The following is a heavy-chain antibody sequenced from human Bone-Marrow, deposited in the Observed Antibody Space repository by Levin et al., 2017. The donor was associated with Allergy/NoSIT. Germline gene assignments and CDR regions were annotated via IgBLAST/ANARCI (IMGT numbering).Heavy chain of an antibody. CDR3: AKDMASGLVVVIADY. CDR2: ISWNSGSI. Sequence: LSLTCAASGFTFDDYAMHWVRQAPGKGLEWVSGISWNSGSIGYADSVKGRFTISRDNAKNSLYLQMNSLRAEDTALYYCAKDMASGLVVVIADYWGQGTLVTVSS. D-gene: IGHD2-21*01. CDR1: GFTFDDYA. V-gene: IGHV3-9*01. J-gene: IGHJ4*02.